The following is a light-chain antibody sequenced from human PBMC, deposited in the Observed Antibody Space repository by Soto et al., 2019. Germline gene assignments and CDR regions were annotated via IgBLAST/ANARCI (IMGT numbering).Light chain of an antibody. Sequence: EVVLTQSPATLSLSPGDRATLSCRASQSISRFVAWYQHRPGQAPRLLIYDAFNRASGIPARFSGSGYGTDFTLTISGLEPEDSAVYYCQHRSTWWTFGQGTKVEIK. V-gene: IGKV3-11*01. J-gene: IGKJ1*01. CDR2: DAF. CDR3: QHRSTWWT. CDR1: QSISRF.